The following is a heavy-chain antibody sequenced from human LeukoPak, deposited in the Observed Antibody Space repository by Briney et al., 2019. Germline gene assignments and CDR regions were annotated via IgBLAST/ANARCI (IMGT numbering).Heavy chain of an antibody. CDR3: EKVIDAMVRENNWCDP. V-gene: IGHV4-59*06. CDR2: IYYSGST. J-gene: IGHJ5*02. CDR1: GGSISSYY. D-gene: IGHD3-10*01. Sequence: SETLSLTCTVSGGSISSYYWSWIRQHPGKGLEWIGYIYYSGSTYYNPSLKSRVTISVDTSKNQFSLKLSFVSAADTAVYYCEKVIDAMVRENNWCDPGGGGPRVTVPS.